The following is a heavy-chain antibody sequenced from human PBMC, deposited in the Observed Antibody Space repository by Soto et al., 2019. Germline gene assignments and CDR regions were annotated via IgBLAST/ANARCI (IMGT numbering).Heavy chain of an antibody. V-gene: IGHV1-2*02. CDR3: ARGRWGTGDYGGLIDN. D-gene: IGHD4-17*01. Sequence: QVQLVQCGAEVKEPGASVKVSCKAPGYSFTGYSIHWVRQAPGQGVEWMGWVNGNSGDTRYSQRLQGRAPMPRDTYTSTAYLELSRLTSDDTAVCYCARGRWGTGDYGGLIDNWGPGPLVTVSS. J-gene: IGHJ4*02. CDR2: VNGNSGDT. CDR1: GYSFTGYS.